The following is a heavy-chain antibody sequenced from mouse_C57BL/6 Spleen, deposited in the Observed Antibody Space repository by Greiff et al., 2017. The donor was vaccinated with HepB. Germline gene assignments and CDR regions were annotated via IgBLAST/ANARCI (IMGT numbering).Heavy chain of an antibody. Sequence: EVKLMESGGGLVQPGGSLSLSCAASGFTFTDYYMSWVRQPPGKALEWLGFIRNKANGYTTEYSASVKGRFTISRDNSQSILYLQMNALRAEDSATYYCARYMTGTRYFDVWGTGTTVTVSS. V-gene: IGHV7-3*01. J-gene: IGHJ1*03. D-gene: IGHD4-1*01. CDR1: GFTFTDYY. CDR2: IRNKANGYTT. CDR3: ARYMTGTRYFDV.